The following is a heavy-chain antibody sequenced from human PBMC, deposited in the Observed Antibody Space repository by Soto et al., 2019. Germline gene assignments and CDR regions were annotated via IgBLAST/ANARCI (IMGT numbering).Heavy chain of an antibody. J-gene: IGHJ4*02. Sequence: GASVKVSCKASGFTFTNYAMRWVRQAPGQRLEWMGWINAGNGNTKYSQKFQGRVTITRDTSASTAYMELSSLRSEDTAVYYCARAVAVPADFDYWGQGTLVTVSS. V-gene: IGHV1-3*01. CDR1: GFTFTNYA. CDR2: INAGNGNT. CDR3: ARAVAVPADFDY. D-gene: IGHD6-19*01.